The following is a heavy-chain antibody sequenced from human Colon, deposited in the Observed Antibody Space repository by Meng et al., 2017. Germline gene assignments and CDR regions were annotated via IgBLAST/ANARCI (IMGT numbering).Heavy chain of an antibody. D-gene: IGHD1-26*01. J-gene: IGHJ4*02. CDR3: AREGSDSYIDH. CDR1: GYSFTFLA. Sequence: QVQMVQSGAEMKKPGATVRISCKTSGYSFTFLAMNWVRQAPGRGLEWMGWSNTKTGHPTYDVDFTGRFVFSLDTSATTAYLEINSLRPDDTAVYYCAREGSDSYIDHWGQGTLVTVSS. V-gene: IGHV7-4-1*02. CDR2: SNTKTGHP.